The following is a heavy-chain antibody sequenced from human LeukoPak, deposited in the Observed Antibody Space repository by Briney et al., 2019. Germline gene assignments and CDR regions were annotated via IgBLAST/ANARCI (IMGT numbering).Heavy chain of an antibody. Sequence: SETLSLTCTVSGGSISSYYWSWIRQPPGKGLEWLGYIYYSGSTNYNPSLKSRVTISVDTSKNRFSLKLSSVTAADTAVYHCARSYYYDSSGYYPMVYFDYWGQGTLVTVSS. D-gene: IGHD3-22*01. V-gene: IGHV4-59*01. CDR1: GGSISSYY. J-gene: IGHJ4*02. CDR3: ARSYYYDSSGYYPMVYFDY. CDR2: IYYSGST.